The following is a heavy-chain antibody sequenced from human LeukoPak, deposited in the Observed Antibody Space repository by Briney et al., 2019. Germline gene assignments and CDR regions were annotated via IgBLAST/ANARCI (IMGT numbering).Heavy chain of an antibody. V-gene: IGHV4-59*08. Sequence: PSETLSLTCTVSGGSISTYSWSWIRQPPGRGLEWIGYIYYTGSTDYNASLKSRVTITVDTSKNQFSLKLSSVTAADTAVYYCARHYYDGGDYHLDYWGQGTLVTVSS. CDR2: IYYTGST. J-gene: IGHJ4*02. D-gene: IGHD2-21*02. CDR3: ARHYYDGGDYHLDY. CDR1: GGSISTYS.